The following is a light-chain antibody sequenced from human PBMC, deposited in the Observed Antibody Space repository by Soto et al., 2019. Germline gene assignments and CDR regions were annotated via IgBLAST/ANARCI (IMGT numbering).Light chain of an antibody. CDR3: SSYRSGSTPYV. Sequence: QSALTQPASVSGSPGQSITISCIGSSSDVGGHNFVSWYQQPPGKAPQLIIYDVSDRPSGVSNRFSASKSGNTASLTISRLPDEDEADYSCSSYRSGSTPYVFGTGTKVTVL. V-gene: IGLV2-14*01. CDR1: SSDVGGHNF. CDR2: DVS. J-gene: IGLJ1*01.